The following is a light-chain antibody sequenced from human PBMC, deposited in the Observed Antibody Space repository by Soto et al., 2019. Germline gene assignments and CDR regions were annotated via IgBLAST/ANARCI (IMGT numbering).Light chain of an antibody. Sequence: EIVLTQSPATLSLSPGERATLSCRASQSVSSYLAWYQQKPGQAPRLLIYGASTRATGIPARFSGSGSGTEFTLTISSLQPEDFAVYYCQPYNNWPPWTFGPGTKVDI. V-gene: IGKV3-15*01. CDR2: GAS. CDR1: QSVSSY. J-gene: IGKJ1*01. CDR3: QPYNNWPPWT.